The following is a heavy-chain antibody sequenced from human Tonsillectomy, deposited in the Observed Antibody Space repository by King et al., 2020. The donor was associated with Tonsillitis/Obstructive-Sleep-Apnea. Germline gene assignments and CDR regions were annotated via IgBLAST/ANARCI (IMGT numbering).Heavy chain of an antibody. CDR3: ARELTIFGVVTYYYGMGV. D-gene: IGHD3-3*01. CDR1: GFTFSSYG. J-gene: IGHJ6*02. CDR2: IWYDGSNK. V-gene: IGHV3-33*01. Sequence: VQLVESGGGVVQPGRSLRLSCAASGFTFSSYGMHWVRQAPGKGLEWVAVIWYDGSNKYYADSVKGRFTISRDNSKNTLYLQMNSLRAEDTAVYYCARELTIFGVVTYYYGMGVWGQGTTVTVSS.